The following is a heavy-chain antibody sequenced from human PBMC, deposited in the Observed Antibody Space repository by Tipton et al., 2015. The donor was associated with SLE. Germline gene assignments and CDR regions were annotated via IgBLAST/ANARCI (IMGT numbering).Heavy chain of an antibody. CDR1: GYSISSGYY. J-gene: IGHJ4*02. D-gene: IGHD6-6*01. CDR3: ARGATRQLGRGYFDY. V-gene: IGHV4-61*01. Sequence: LRLSCAVSGYSISSGYYWSWIRQPPGKGLEWIGYIYYSGSTNYNPSLKSRVTISVDTSKNQFSLKLSSVTAEDTAVYYCARGATRQLGRGYFDYWGQGTLVTVSS. CDR2: IYYSGST.